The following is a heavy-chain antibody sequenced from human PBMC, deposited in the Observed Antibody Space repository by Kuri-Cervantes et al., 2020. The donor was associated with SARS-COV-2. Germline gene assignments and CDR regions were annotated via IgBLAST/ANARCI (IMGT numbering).Heavy chain of an antibody. J-gene: IGHJ4*02. CDR3: ARGGVGATLY. V-gene: IGHV1-69*13. D-gene: IGHD1-26*01. CDR2: IIPIFGTA. Sequence: SVKVSCKASGGTFSSYAISWVRQAPGQGLEWMGGIIPIFGTANYAQKFQGRVTITADESTSTAYMELRSLRSDDTAVYYCARGGVGATLYWGQGTLVPVSS. CDR1: GGTFSSYA.